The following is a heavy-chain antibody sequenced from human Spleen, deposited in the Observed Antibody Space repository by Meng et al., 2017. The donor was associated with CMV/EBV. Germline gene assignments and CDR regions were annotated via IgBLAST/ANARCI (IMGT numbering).Heavy chain of an antibody. CDR1: GGSISSSSYY. Sequence: SETLSLTCTVSGGSISSSSYYWGWIRQPPGKGLEWIGSIYYSGSTYYNPSLKSRATISLDRTNNQFSLKLTSLTAADTALYYCARYGGGTYWGQGTLVTVSS. J-gene: IGHJ4*02. CDR2: IYYSGST. D-gene: IGHD3-16*01. CDR3: ARYGGGTY. V-gene: IGHV4-39*07.